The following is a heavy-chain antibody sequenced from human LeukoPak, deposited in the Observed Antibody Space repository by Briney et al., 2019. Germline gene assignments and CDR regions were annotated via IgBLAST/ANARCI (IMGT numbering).Heavy chain of an antibody. CDR2: ISSSSSYI. V-gene: IGHV3-21*01. Sequence: GGALILSCAASGFTFSSYSMNWVRQAPGKGLEWVSSISSSSSYIFYADSVKGRFTISRDNAKNSLYLQMNSLRAEDRAVYYWARDQGPIYCSGGSCYGRGGDYWGQGTLVTVSS. CDR3: ARDQGPIYCSGGSCYGRGGDY. CDR1: GFTFSSYS. D-gene: IGHD2-15*01. J-gene: IGHJ4*02.